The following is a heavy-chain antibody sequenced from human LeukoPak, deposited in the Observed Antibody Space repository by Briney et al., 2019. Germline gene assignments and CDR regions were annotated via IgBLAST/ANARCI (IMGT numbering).Heavy chain of an antibody. D-gene: IGHD3-16*01. CDR3: TTQVGDY. Sequence: GGSLRLSREASGFTPNNAWMNWVRQAPGRGLEGVGHLKDKSAGGATDYAAPVKGRFTISRDDSKNAVYLQMNSLKTEDTAVYCCTTQVGDYWGQGNMVTVSS. J-gene: IGHJ4*02. V-gene: IGHV3-15*01. CDR1: GFTPNNAW. CDR2: LKDKSAGGAT.